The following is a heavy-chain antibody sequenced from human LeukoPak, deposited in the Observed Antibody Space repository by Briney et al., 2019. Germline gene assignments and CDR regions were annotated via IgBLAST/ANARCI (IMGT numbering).Heavy chain of an antibody. CDR2: IYTSGST. V-gene: IGHV4-61*02. D-gene: IGHD1-26*01. Sequence: SETLSLTCTVSGGSISSGSYYWSWIRQPAGKGLEWIGRIYTSGSTNYNPSLKSRVTISVDTSKNQFSLKLSSVTAAGTAVYYCARRVGRYAFDIWGQGTMVTVSS. J-gene: IGHJ3*02. CDR3: ARRVGRYAFDI. CDR1: GGSISSGSYY.